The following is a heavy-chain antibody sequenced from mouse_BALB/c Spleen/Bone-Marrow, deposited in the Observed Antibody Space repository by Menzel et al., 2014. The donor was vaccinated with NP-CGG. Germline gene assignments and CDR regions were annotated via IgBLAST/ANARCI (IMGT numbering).Heavy chain of an antibody. J-gene: IGHJ1*01. CDR3: TRSDGYYVPHWYFDV. CDR2: INPSNGGT. CDR1: GYTFTSYY. D-gene: IGHD2-3*01. V-gene: IGHV1S81*02. Sequence: VQLVAYGAELVKPGASVKLSCKASGYTFTSYYMYWVKQRPGQGLEWIGEINPSNGGTNFNEKFKSKATLTVDKSSSTAYMQLSSLTSEDSAVYYCTRSDGYYVPHWYFDVWGAGTTVPVSS.